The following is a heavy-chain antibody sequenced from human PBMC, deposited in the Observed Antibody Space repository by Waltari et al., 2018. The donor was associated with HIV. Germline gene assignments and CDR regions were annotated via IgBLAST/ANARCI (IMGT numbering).Heavy chain of an antibody. CDR3: ARLPAGPYESGGASSNYFDY. D-gene: IGHD3-22*01. CDR1: GYSFTSYW. Sequence: EVQLVQSGTELKKPGESLQISCPSSGYSFTSYWIGWVRQMPVKGLEWMGITDPGDSHTRYRPSFQGQSTISADKSINTAYLQWTSLTASDTAIYYCARLPAGPYESGGASSNYFDYWGRGTLVTVSS. V-gene: IGHV5-51*03. J-gene: IGHJ4*02. CDR2: TDPGDSHT.